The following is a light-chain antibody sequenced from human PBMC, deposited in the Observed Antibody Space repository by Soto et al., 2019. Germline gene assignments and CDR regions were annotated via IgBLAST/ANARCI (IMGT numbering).Light chain of an antibody. CDR1: QTISNF. CDR3: QQSYSSLWT. CDR2: AAS. J-gene: IGKJ1*01. V-gene: IGKV1-39*01. Sequence: DIQMTQSPSSLSASVGDRVTITCRASQTISNFFNWYQQQPGQAPKLLISAASSFQRGVWLRFTATGSGTDCPLTIRSLQPEAVATYYCQQSYSSLWTFGQGTKVDTK.